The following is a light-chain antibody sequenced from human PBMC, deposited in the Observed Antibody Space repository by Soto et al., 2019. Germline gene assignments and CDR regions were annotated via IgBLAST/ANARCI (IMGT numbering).Light chain of an antibody. CDR1: QSVLYRINKKHY. J-gene: IGKJ1*01. Sequence: IVMTQSPDSLAVSLGERVTINCKSSQSVLYRINKKHYLAWYQQKPGQPPKLLVSWASIRESGVPDRISGRGSGTDFTLTISSLQAEDVAVYYCQQYYSVPMTFGQGTKVEI. V-gene: IGKV4-1*01. CDR3: QQYYSVPMT. CDR2: WAS.